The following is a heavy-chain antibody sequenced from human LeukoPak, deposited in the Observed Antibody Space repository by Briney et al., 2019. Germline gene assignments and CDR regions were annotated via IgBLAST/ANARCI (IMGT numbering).Heavy chain of an antibody. V-gene: IGHV3-23*01. CDR3: AKDRSFGVYQLPYYGAIGNWFDP. CDR1: GFTFSSYA. J-gene: IGHJ5*02. D-gene: IGHD2-2*01. Sequence: PGGSLRLSCAASGFTFSSYAMSWVRQAPGKGLEWVSAISGSGGSTYYADSVKGRFTISRDNSKNTLYLQMNSLRAEDTAVYYCAKDRSFGVYQLPYYGAIGNWFDPWGQGTLVTVSS. CDR2: ISGSGGST.